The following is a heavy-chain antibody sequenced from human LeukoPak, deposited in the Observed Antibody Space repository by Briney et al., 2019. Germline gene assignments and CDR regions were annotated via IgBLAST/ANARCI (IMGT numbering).Heavy chain of an antibody. J-gene: IGHJ4*02. CDR2: INHSGST. CDR1: GGSFSGYY. Sequence: SETLSLTCAVYGGSFSGYYWSWIRQPPGKGLEWIGEINHSGSTNYNPSLKSRVAISVDTSKNQFSLKLSSVTAADTAVYYCARVGQNYDILTGYYNPGYFDYWGQGTLVTVSS. D-gene: IGHD3-9*01. V-gene: IGHV4-34*01. CDR3: ARVGQNYDILTGYYNPGYFDY.